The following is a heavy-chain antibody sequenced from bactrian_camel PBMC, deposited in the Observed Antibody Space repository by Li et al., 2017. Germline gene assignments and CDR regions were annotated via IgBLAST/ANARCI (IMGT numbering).Heavy chain of an antibody. CDR3: AADVRSKDCHLVSPWKYNL. V-gene: IGHV3S53*01. Sequence: LVESGGGSVQAGGSLRLSCAANAHTFCIAWFRQAPGKEREEVGAIDSDGRTKYYDSVKGRFLISKDNRKNTLTLQMNRLKPEDTAVYYCAADVRSKDCHLVSPWKYNLWGQGTQVTVS. CDR2: IDSDGRT. J-gene: IGHJ4*01. D-gene: IGHD3*01. CDR1: AHTFCI.